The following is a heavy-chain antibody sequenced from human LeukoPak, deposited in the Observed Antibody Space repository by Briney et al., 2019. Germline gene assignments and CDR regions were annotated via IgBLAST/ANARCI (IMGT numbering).Heavy chain of an antibody. V-gene: IGHV1-69*13. J-gene: IGHJ4*02. CDR2: IIPIFDTA. D-gene: IGHD3-22*01. CDR3: ASRNYYDSSDYHFDY. Sequence: GASVKVSCTASGGTFSNYAISWVRQAPGQGLEWMGGIIPIFDTANYAQKFQGRVTITADESTSTAYMELSSLKSEDTAVYYCASRNYYDSSDYHFDYWGQGTLVTVSS. CDR1: GGTFSNYA.